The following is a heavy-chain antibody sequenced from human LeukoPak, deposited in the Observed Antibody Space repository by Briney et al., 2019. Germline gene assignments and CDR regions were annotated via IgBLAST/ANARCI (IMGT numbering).Heavy chain of an antibody. CDR2: ISSSSSYT. V-gene: IGHV3-11*06. D-gene: IGHD2-2*01. CDR3: ARAVVPAATFDY. J-gene: IGHJ4*02. Sequence: PGGSLRLSCAASGFTFSDYYMSWIRQAPGKGLEWVSYISSSSSYTNYADSVKGRFTISRDNAKNSLYLQMNSLRAEDTAVYYCARAVVPAATFDYWGQGTLVTVSS. CDR1: GFTFSDYY.